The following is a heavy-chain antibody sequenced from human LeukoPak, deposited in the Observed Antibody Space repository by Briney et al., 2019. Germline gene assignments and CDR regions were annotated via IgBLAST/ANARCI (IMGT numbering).Heavy chain of an antibody. J-gene: IGHJ5*02. CDR2: ISYDGSNK. CDR1: GFTFSSYG. CDR3: ANDNWFDP. V-gene: IGHV3-30*18. Sequence: GRSLRLSCAASGFTFSSYGMHWVRQAPGKGLEWVAVISYDGSNKYYADSMKGRFTISRDNSKNTLYLQMNSLRAEDTAVYYCANDNWFDPWGQGTLVTVSS.